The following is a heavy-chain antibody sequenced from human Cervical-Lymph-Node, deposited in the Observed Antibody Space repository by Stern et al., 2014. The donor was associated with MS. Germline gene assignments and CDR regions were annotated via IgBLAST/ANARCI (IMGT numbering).Heavy chain of an antibody. J-gene: IGHJ5*02. D-gene: IGHD1-1*01. V-gene: IGHV1-46*03. CDR3: TRVQRERRALDPFDP. Sequence: QVQLVQSGAEVKKPGASVNVSCEASGFSFTTHYMHWIRPAPGGGLEVGGMINPNTGTTSYARQFQGRFIITRDTSTSTIYMELTGLRSEDTALYFCTRVQRERRALDPFDPWGQGTLVTVSS. CDR2: INPNTGTT. CDR1: GFSFTTHY.